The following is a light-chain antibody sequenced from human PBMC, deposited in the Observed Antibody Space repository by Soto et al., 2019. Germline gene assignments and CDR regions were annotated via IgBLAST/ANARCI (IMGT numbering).Light chain of an antibody. CDR2: GAS. Sequence: EIVMTQSPASLSVSPGDGATVSCRASQTVASNLAWYQQKPGQGPRLLIHGASTKAAGVPARFSGSGSGTDFTLTISSLQSEDFAVYYCQQYHNWPPQYTFGQGTKPQIK. V-gene: IGKV3-15*01. CDR1: QTVASN. CDR3: QQYHNWPPQYT. J-gene: IGKJ2*01.